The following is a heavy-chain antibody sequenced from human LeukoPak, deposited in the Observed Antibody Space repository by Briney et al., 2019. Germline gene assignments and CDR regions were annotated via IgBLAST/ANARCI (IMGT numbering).Heavy chain of an antibody. D-gene: IGHD3-10*01. V-gene: IGHV3-66*01. CDR1: GFTVSSNY. CDR3: AKLGKTENHYGSGRFSYYYYMDV. CDR2: IYSGGST. J-gene: IGHJ6*03. Sequence: GGSLRLSCAASGFTVSSNYMSWVRQAPGKGLEWVSVIYSGGSTYYADSVKGRFTISRDNSKNTLYLQMNSLRAEDTAVYYCAKLGKTENHYGSGRFSYYYYMDVWGKGTTVTISS.